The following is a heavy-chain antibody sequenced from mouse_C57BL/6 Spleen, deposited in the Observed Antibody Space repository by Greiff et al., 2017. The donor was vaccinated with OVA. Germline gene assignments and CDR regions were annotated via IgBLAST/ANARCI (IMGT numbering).Heavy chain of an antibody. Sequence: LQESGPELVKPGASVKISCKASGYAFSSSWMNWVKQRPGKGLEWIGRIYPGDGDTNYNGKFKGKATLTADKSSSTAYMQLSSLTSEDSAVYFCAREDYYGSRPYWGQGTTLTVSS. V-gene: IGHV1-82*01. CDR2: IYPGDGDT. CDR3: AREDYYGSRPY. D-gene: IGHD1-1*01. J-gene: IGHJ2*01. CDR1: GYAFSSSW.